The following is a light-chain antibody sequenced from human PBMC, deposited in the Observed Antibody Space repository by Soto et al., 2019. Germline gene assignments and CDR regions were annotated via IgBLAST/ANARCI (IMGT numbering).Light chain of an antibody. CDR1: SSDVGAYNL. J-gene: IGLJ1*01. V-gene: IGLV2-23*01. CDR2: DGN. Sequence: QSALAQPASVSGSPGQSITISCTGTSSDVGAYNLVSWYQQHPGKAPKLIIYDGNKRPSGVSNRFSASKSGNTASLTISRLRAEDEADYYCCSYAGLSTPYDFGTGTKVTVL. CDR3: CSYAGLSTPYD.